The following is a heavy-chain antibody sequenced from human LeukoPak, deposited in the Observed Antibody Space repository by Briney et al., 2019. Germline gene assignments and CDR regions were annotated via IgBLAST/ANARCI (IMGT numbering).Heavy chain of an antibody. CDR3: AREQQLVKGEYYYYMDV. Sequence: GGSLRLSCAASGFTFSSYSMNWVRQAPGKGLEWVSSISSSSSYIYYADSVKGRFTISRDNAKNSLYLQMNSLRAEDTAVYYCAREQQLVKGEYYYYMDVWGKGTTVTVSS. D-gene: IGHD6-13*01. V-gene: IGHV3-21*01. CDR2: ISSSSSYI. CDR1: GFTFSSYS. J-gene: IGHJ6*03.